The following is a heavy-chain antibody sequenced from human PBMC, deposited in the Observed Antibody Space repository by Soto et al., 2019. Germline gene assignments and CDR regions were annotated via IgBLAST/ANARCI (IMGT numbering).Heavy chain of an antibody. CDR3: ARRISGSSWFDP. D-gene: IGHD1-26*01. Sequence: SETLSLTCTVSGGSISSGDYYWSWIRQPPGKGLEWIGYIYYSGSTYYNPSLKSRVIISVDTSKNQFFLKLSSVTAADTAVYYCARRISGSSWFDPWGQGTLVTVSS. V-gene: IGHV4-30-4*01. CDR2: IYYSGST. CDR1: GGSISSGDYY. J-gene: IGHJ5*02.